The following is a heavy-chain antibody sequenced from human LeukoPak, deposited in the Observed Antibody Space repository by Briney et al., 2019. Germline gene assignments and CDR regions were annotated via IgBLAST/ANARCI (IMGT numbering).Heavy chain of an antibody. CDR3: AKGVYSGYDPTAFDP. CDR2: ISYDGSNK. D-gene: IGHD5-12*01. J-gene: IGHJ5*02. CDR1: GFTFSSYG. V-gene: IGHV3-30*18. Sequence: PGGSLRLSCAASGFTFSSYGMHWVRQAPGKGLEWVAVISYDGSNKYYADSVKGRFTISRDNSKNTLYLQTNSLRAEDTAVYYCAKGVYSGYDPTAFDPWGQGTLVTVSS.